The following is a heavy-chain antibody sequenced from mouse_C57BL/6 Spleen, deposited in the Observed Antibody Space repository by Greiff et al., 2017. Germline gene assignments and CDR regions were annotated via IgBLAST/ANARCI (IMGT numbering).Heavy chain of an antibody. Sequence: VKLQQSGAELARPGASVKLSCKASGYTFTSYGISWVKQRTGQGLEWIGEIYPRSGNTYYNEKFKGKATLTADKSSSTAYMELRSLTSEDSAVXFCAGETGTGFAYWGQGTLVTVSA. J-gene: IGHJ3*01. V-gene: IGHV1-81*01. D-gene: IGHD4-1*01. CDR2: IYPRSGNT. CDR3: AGETGTGFAY. CDR1: GYTFTSYG.